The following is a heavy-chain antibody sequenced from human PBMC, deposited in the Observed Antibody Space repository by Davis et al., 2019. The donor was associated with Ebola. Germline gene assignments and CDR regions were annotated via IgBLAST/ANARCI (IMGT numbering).Heavy chain of an antibody. CDR3: AREGLVPAAREGYYYYMDV. V-gene: IGHV1-18*04. CDR2: ISAYNGNT. J-gene: IGHJ6*03. D-gene: IGHD2-2*01. Sequence: ASVKVSCKASGYTFTSYGISWVRQAPGQGLEWMGWISAYNGNTNYAQKLQGRVTMTTDTSTSTAYMELRSLRSDDTAVYYCAREGLVPAAREGYYYYMDVWGKGTTVTVSS. CDR1: GYTFTSYG.